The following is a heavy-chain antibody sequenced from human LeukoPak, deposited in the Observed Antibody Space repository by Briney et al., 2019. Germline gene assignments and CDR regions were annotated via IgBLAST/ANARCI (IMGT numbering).Heavy chain of an antibody. CDR1: GFTFSSYG. V-gene: IGHV3-30*18. CDR2: ISNDGSKK. Sequence: GGSLRLSCAASGFTFSSYGMHWVRQAPGKGLDWVAVISNDGSKKYYADSVKGRFTISRDDSKNTLSLQVSSLRAEDTAVYYCAKDRYSYAFEYSDSWGQGTLVTVSS. CDR3: AKDRYSYAFEYSDS. D-gene: IGHD5-18*01. J-gene: IGHJ4*02.